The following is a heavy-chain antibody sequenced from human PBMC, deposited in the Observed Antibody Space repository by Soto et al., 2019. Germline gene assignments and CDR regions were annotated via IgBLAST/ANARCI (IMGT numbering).Heavy chain of an antibody. J-gene: IGHJ6*02. CDR1: GFTFSSYW. D-gene: IGHD5-12*01. CDR3: ASSPTIPYYYYGMDV. CDR2: INSDGSST. V-gene: IGHV3-74*01. Sequence: EVQLVESGGGLVQPGGSLRLSCAASGFTFSSYWMHWVRQAPGKGLVWVSRINSDGSSTSYADSVKGRFTISRDNAKNTLYLQMNSLRAEDTAVYYCASSPTIPYYYYGMDVWGQGTTVTVSS.